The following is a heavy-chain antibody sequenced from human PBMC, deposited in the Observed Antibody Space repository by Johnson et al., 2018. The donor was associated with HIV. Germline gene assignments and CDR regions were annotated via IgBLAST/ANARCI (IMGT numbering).Heavy chain of an antibody. D-gene: IGHD7-27*01. J-gene: IGHJ3*02. CDR2: ISYDGSNK. CDR3: ARENWGQRMNAFDI. CDR1: GFTFSSYA. V-gene: IGHV3-30*04. Sequence: QVQLVESGGGVVQPGRSLRLSCAASGFTFSSYAMHWVRQAPGKGLEWVAVISYDGSNKYYAYSVKGRFTISRDNSKNTLYLQMNSLRAEDTAVYYCARENWGQRMNAFDIWGQGTMVTVSS.